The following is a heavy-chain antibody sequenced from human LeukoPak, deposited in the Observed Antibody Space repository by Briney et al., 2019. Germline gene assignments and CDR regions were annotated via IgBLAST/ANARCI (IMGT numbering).Heavy chain of an antibody. J-gene: IGHJ4*02. D-gene: IGHD3-16*02. CDR3: AKVRLGELSLYGQRPLFDY. Sequence: PGGSLRLSCAASGFTFSSYAMSWVRQAPGKGLEWVSAISGSGGSTYYADSVRGRFTISRDNSKNTLYLQMNSLRAEDTAVYYCAKVRLGELSLYGQRPLFDYWGQGTLVTVSS. V-gene: IGHV3-23*01. CDR1: GFTFSSYA. CDR2: ISGSGGST.